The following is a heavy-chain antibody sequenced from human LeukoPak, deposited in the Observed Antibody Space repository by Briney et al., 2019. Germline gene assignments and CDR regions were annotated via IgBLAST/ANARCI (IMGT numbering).Heavy chain of an antibody. D-gene: IGHD3-3*02. J-gene: IGHJ4*02. Sequence: GSLRLSCAASGFSFSTYSMNWARQAPGKGLEWVSSISGSGSYIYYADSVKGRFTISRDNAKNSLYLQMNSLRAEDTAIYYCASHFWNYYRIDYWGQGTLVTVSS. CDR1: GFSFSTYS. CDR2: ISGSGSYI. V-gene: IGHV3-21*04. CDR3: ASHFWNYYRIDY.